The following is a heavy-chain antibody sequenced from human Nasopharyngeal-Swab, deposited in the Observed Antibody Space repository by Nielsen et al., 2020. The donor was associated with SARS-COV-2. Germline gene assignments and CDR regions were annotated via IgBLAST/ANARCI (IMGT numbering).Heavy chain of an antibody. CDR3: AKGHRYCSGGSCYPIAFDI. D-gene: IGHD2-15*01. Sequence: GGSLRLSCAASGFTFSSYSMNWVRQAPGKGLEWVSSISSSSSYIYYADSVKGRFTISRDNAKNSLYLQMNSLRAEDTALYYCAKGHRYCSGGSCYPIAFDIWGQGTMVTVSS. CDR1: GFTFSSYS. V-gene: IGHV3-21*04. CDR2: ISSSSSYI. J-gene: IGHJ3*02.